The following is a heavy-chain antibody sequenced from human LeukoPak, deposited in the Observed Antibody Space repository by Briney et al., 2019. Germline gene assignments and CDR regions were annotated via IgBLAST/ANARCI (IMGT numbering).Heavy chain of an antibody. J-gene: IGHJ4*02. CDR3: ARVLRYFDWLLFDY. D-gene: IGHD3-9*01. V-gene: IGHV1-2*02. CDR2: INPNSGGT. CDR1: GYTFTDYY. Sequence: ASVTVSFKASGYTFTDYYMHWVRQAPGQGLEWMGWINPNSGGTNYAQKFQGRVTITRDTSISTAYMELSRLRSDDTAVYYCARVLRYFDWLLFDYWGQGTLVTVSS.